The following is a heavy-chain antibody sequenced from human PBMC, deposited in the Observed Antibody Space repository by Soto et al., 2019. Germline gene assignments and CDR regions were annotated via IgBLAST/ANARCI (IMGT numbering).Heavy chain of an antibody. CDR1: GFSFSTYG. D-gene: IGHD1-26*01. V-gene: IGHV3-30*18. CDR2: ISNDGSNK. Sequence: QVHLVESGGGVVQPGRSLRLSCAASGFSFSTYGMHWVRQAPGKGVEWVAFISNDGSNKYYADSVKGRFTISRDNSKNTLYLQMNSLRAEDTAVYHCAKGFGNYWAFDYWGQGTLVTVSS. CDR3: AKGFGNYWAFDY. J-gene: IGHJ4*02.